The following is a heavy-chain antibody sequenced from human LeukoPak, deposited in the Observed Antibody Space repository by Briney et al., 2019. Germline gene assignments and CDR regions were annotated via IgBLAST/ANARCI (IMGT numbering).Heavy chain of an antibody. CDR1: GFTFSSFA. CDR2: ISSSGGST. CDR3: AKGLESSIWYTLIGY. V-gene: IGHV3-23*01. D-gene: IGHD6-13*01. Sequence: PGGSLRLSCAASGFTFSSFAMRWVRQAPGKGLEWVSGISSSGGSTYYADFVKGRFTVSRDNSKNTLYLQMSSLRAEDTAVYYCAKGLESSIWYTLIGYWGQGTLVTVSS. J-gene: IGHJ4*02.